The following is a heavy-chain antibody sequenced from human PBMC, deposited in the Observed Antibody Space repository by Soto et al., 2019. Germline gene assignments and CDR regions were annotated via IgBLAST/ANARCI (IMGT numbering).Heavy chain of an antibody. CDR2: FDPEDGET. V-gene: IGHV1-24*01. J-gene: IGHJ6*01. CDR3: ATRSDYPGGMDC. D-gene: IGHD4-17*01. Sequence: GSSVQVSCKVSGYTLTELSMHWVRQAPGKGLEWMGGFDPEDGETIYAQKFQGRVTMTEDTSTDTAYMELSSLRSEDTAVYYCATRSDYPGGMDCCGPGTTVTVS. CDR1: GYTLTELS.